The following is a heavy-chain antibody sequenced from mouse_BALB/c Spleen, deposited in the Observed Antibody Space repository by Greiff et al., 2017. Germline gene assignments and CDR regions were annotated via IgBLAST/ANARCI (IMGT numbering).Heavy chain of an antibody. CDR2: IDPENGNT. J-gene: IGHJ4*01. Sequence: VQLKESGAELVRPGALVKLSCKASGFNIKDYYMHWVKQRPEQGLEWIGWIDPENGNTIYDPKFQGKASITADTSSNTAYLQLSSLTSEDTAVYYCARPYGNYPYYYAMDYWGQGTSVTVSS. V-gene: IGHV14-1*02. CDR1: GFNIKDYY. CDR3: ARPYGNYPYYYAMDY. D-gene: IGHD2-10*02.